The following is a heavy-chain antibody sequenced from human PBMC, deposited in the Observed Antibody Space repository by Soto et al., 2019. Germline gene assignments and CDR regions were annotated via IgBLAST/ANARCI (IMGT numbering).Heavy chain of an antibody. J-gene: IGHJ5*02. V-gene: IGHV5-51*01. Sequence: GESLKISCKASGYSFTSYWIGWVRQLPGKGLEWMGIIFPRDSDTRYSPSFQGQVTISVDKSISTAYLQWSSLKASDTAMYYCATSTGNWFDPWGQGTLVTGSS. CDR3: ATSTGNWFDP. CDR1: GYSFTSYW. CDR2: IFPRDSDT.